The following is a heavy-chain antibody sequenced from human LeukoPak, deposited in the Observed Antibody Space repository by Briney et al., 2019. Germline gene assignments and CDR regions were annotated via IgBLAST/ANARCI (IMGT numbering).Heavy chain of an antibody. V-gene: IGHV3-33*01. CDR2: IWYDGSNK. J-gene: IGHJ4*02. CDR1: GFTFSSYG. CDR3: ARDRIAAAAYFDN. D-gene: IGHD6-13*01. Sequence: GGSLRLSCAASGFTFSSYGMHWVRQAPGKGLDWVAVIWYDGSNKYYADSVKGRFTISRDNSKNTLYLQMNSLRAEDTAVYYCARDRIAAAAYFDNWGRGTLVTVSS.